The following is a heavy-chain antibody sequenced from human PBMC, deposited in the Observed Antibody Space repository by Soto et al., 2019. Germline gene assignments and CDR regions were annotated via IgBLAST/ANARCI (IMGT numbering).Heavy chain of an antibody. CDR2: IYYSGST. CDR1: GGSISGYY. V-gene: IGHV4-59*01. J-gene: IGHJ3*02. D-gene: IGHD2-2*01. Sequence: SETLSLTCTVSGGSISGYYWSWIRQPPGKGLEWIGYIYYSGSTNYNPSLKSRVTISVDTSKNQFSLKLSSVTAADTAVYYCARXQIDCSSTSCYSDAFDIWGQGTMVTVSS. CDR3: ARXQIDCSSTSCYSDAFDI.